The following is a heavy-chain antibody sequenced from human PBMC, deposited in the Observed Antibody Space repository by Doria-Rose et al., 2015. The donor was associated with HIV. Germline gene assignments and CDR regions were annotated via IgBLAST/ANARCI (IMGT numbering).Heavy chain of an antibody. CDR1: GSFTDDY. V-gene: IGHV4-34*01. J-gene: IGHJ3*01. CDR3: GEGFRMLDT. Sequence: GSFTDDYWSWIRQSPGKGLEWIGQINHSGNTNYNPSLKSRVTISVDTSKKKFSLNVTSVTAADTAVYYCGEGFRMLDTWGHGTTVTVSS. CDR2: INHSGNT. D-gene: IGHD5-18*01.